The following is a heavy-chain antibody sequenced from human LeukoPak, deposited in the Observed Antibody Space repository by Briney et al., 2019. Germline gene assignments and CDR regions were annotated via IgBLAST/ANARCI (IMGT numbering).Heavy chain of an antibody. CDR1: GGSFSGYY. CDR2: INHSGST. CDR3: ARALAGSNFQY. D-gene: IGHD6-19*01. V-gene: IGHV4-34*01. Sequence: PSETLSLTCAVYGGSFSGYYWSWIRQPPGKGLEWIGEINHSGSTNYNPSLKSRVTISVDTSKNQFSLKLSYVTAADTAGYYCARALAGSNFQYGGQGTRVSV. J-gene: IGHJ4*02.